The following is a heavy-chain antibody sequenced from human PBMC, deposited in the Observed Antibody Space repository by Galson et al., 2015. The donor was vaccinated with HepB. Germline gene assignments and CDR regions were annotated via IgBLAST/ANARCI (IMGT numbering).Heavy chain of an antibody. Sequence: QVQLQESGPGLVKPSETLSLTCTVSGGSVSSGSYYWSWIRQPPGKGLEWIGYIYYSGSTNYNPSLKSRVTISVDTSKNQFSLKLSSVTAADTAVYYCARVAGKYYYDSSFDYWGQGTLVTVSS. CDR3: ARVAGKYYYDSSFDY. CDR2: IYYSGST. CDR1: GGSVSSGSYY. J-gene: IGHJ4*02. V-gene: IGHV4-61*01. D-gene: IGHD3-22*01.